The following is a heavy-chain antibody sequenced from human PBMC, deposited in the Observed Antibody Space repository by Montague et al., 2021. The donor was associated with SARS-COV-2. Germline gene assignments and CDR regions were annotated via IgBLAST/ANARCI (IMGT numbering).Heavy chain of an antibody. D-gene: IGHD3-10*01. CDR1: SGSIISSGYY. CDR3: ARGISRGGTTPFDY. Sequence: SETLSLTCSVSSGSIISSGYYWSWIRQPPGKELEWIGNLYTSGTTNYNPSLQSRGTISVGTSKNHLSLRLSSVTAADTAVYFCARGISRGGTTPFDYWGQGSLVTVSS. V-gene: IGHV4-39*02. CDR2: LYTSGTT. J-gene: IGHJ4*02.